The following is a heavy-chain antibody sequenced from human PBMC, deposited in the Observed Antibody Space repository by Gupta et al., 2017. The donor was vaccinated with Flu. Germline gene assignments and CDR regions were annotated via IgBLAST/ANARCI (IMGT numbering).Heavy chain of an antibody. D-gene: IGHD3-10*01. J-gene: IGHJ4*02. Sequence: EVQFVASGGALVQPGGSVSLSCVASSGFTFSTYWMTWVRQAPGKGPEWVENRKQEGRESYYLDSVKGRGTISRYNDNNYLLXQXTSLRPXYTAVLLSVTQFRCREDLWGPGPLVIVSS. CDR1: GFTFSTYW. V-gene: IGHV3-7*01. CDR3: VTQFRCREDL. CDR2: RKQEGRES.